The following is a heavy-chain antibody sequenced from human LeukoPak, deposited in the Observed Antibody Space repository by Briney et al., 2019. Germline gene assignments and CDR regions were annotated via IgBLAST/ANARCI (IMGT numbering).Heavy chain of an antibody. CDR2: IYHSGST. V-gene: IGHV4-4*02. CDR1: GGSISSSNW. CDR3: ARDSGRGLVGAADY. D-gene: IGHD1-26*01. Sequence: PSETLSLTCAVSGGSISSSNWWSWVRQPPGKGLEWIGYIYHSGSTYYNPSLKSRVTISVDRSKNQFSLKLSSVTAADTAVYYCARDSGRGLVGAADYWGQGTLVTVSS. J-gene: IGHJ4*02.